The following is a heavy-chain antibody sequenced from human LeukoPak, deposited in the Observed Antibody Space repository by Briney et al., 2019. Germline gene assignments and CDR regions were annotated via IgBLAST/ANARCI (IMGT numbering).Heavy chain of an antibody. CDR1: GFTFDDYA. CDR3: AKDRYGDYSAGMDV. CDR2: ISWNSGSI. J-gene: IGHJ6*02. V-gene: IGHV3-9*01. Sequence: PGGSLRLSCAASGFTFDDYAMHWVRHAPGKGLEWVSGISWNSGSIGYADSVKGRFTISRDNAKNSLYLQMNSLRAEDTALYYCAKDRYGDYSAGMDVWGQGTTVTVSS. D-gene: IGHD4-17*01.